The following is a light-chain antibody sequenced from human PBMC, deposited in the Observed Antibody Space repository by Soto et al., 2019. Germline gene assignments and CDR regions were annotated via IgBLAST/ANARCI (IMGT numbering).Light chain of an antibody. CDR1: QSVLYSSDNENY. V-gene: IGKV4-1*01. J-gene: IGKJ1*01. CDR2: WAS. Sequence: DIVMTQSPDSLAVSLGERATINCKSSQSVLYSSDNENYLAWYQQKPGQPPKLLIYWASTRESGVPDRFSGSGSGTDFTRTISSLQAEDVAVYYCQQYYSTPWTFGQGTKVEIK. CDR3: QQYYSTPWT.